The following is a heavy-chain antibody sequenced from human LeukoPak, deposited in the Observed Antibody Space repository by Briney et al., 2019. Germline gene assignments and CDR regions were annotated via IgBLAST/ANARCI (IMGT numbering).Heavy chain of an antibody. CDR2: INPTSGRT. V-gene: IGHV1-2*02. D-gene: IGHD5-12*01. Sequence: ASVKVSCKASGYTFIDHYMHWVRQAPGQGLEWMGWINPTSGRTKYAQKFEGRLTMTRDTSITTAYMEVSSLKSDDTAVYYCARDIQKPTTIRGYSDYESGTHRLDSWGQGTMVSVSS. CDR1: GYTFIDHY. CDR3: ARDIQKPTTIRGYSDYESGTHRLDS. J-gene: IGHJ5*01.